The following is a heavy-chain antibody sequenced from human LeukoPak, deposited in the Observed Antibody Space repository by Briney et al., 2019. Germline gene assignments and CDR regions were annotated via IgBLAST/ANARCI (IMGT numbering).Heavy chain of an antibody. CDR1: GYTFTGYY. J-gene: IGHJ4*02. CDR2: IRTKVDSYAT. D-gene: IGHD3-22*01. V-gene: IGHV3-73*01. Sequence: GASVKVSCKASGYTFTGYYMHWVRQASGKGLEWVGRIRTKVDSYATTYAASVKGRFTVSRDDSKNTAYLEMNSLKSEDTAVYYCARPSSGFHFWGQGTLVTVSS. CDR3: ARPSSGFHF.